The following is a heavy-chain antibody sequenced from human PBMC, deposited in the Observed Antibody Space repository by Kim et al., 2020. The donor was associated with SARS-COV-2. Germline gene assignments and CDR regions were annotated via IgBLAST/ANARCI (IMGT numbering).Heavy chain of an antibody. CDR2: VYYSGST. D-gene: IGHD3-10*01. CDR3: ARGVRNSYYFMDV. V-gene: IGHV4-39*02. J-gene: IGHJ6*03. Sequence: SETLSLTCNVSGDSISSSSDYWVWIRQPPGKGLEWIGGVYYSGSTYYSPSLKSRLTISVDTAKNHFSLSLSSVTAADTAVYHCARGVRNSYYFMDVWGSGTSVTVSS. CDR1: GDSISSSSDY.